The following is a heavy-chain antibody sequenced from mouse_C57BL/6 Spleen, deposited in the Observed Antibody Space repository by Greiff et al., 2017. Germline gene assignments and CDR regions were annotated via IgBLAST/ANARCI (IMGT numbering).Heavy chain of an antibody. Sequence: EVHLVESGAELVKPGASVKLSCTASGFTFTDYYMHWVKQRTEQGLEWIGRIDPEDGDTKYAPKFQGKATITAATSSNTAYLQLSSRTSEDTAVDYCARWREPRNYAMDYWGQGTSVTVSA. CDR3: ARWREPRNYAMDY. V-gene: IGHV14-2*01. J-gene: IGHJ4*01. CDR2: IDPEDGDT. CDR1: GFTFTDYY.